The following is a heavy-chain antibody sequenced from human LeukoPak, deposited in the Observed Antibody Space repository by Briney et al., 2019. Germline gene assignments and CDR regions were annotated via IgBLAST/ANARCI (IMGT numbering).Heavy chain of an antibody. D-gene: IGHD1-1*01. CDR2: KTDGGTT. Sequence: GGCLRLSCAASGLTFSNAWMSWVRQAPGNGLEWVGRKTDGGTTDYAAPVKGRFTISRDDSKNTVYLQMNSLKIEDTAVYYCTTGTGRSDFDYWGQGTPVTVYS. CDR3: TTGTGRSDFDY. V-gene: IGHV3-15*01. J-gene: IGHJ4*02. CDR1: GLTFSNAW.